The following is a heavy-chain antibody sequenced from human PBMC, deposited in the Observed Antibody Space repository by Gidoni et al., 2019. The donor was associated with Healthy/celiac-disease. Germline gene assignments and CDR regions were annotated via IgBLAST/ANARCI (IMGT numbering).Heavy chain of an antibody. CDR3: ARARRSYLIDY. CDR2: ISYDGSNK. V-gene: IGHV3-30-3*01. J-gene: IGHJ4*02. Sequence: QVQLVESGGGVVQPGRSLRLSCAASGFTFSSYAMHWVRQAPGKGLEWVAVISYDGSNKYYADSVKGRFTISRDNSKNTLYLQMNSLRAEDTAVYYCARARRSYLIDYWGQGTLVTVSS. CDR1: GFTFSSYA.